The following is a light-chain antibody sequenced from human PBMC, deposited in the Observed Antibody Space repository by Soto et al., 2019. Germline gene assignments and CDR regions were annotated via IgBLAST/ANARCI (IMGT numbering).Light chain of an antibody. J-gene: IGKJ3*01. CDR1: QSVSSSY. CDR2: GTS. Sequence: EIVLTQSPGTLSLSPGERATLSCRASQSVSSSYLAWFQQKPGQAPRLLIYGTSSRATGIPGRFSGSGSGTDFTLTISRLEPEDFAVYYCQQYGSSPRTFGPGTKVDIK. CDR3: QQYGSSPRT. V-gene: IGKV3-20*01.